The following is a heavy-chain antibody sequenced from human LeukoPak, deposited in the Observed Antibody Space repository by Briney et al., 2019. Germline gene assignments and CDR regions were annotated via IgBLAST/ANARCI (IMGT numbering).Heavy chain of an antibody. Sequence: GGSLRLSCAASGFTFSSYEMNWVSQAPGKGLEWVSYISSSGSAIYYADSVKGRFTISRDNAKNSLYLQMNSLRADDTAVYYCARDGSGSSSSYYYGMDVWGQGTTVTVSS. CDR1: GFTFSSYE. D-gene: IGHD3-10*01. CDR2: ISSSGSAI. V-gene: IGHV3-48*03. CDR3: ARDGSGSSSSYYYGMDV. J-gene: IGHJ6*02.